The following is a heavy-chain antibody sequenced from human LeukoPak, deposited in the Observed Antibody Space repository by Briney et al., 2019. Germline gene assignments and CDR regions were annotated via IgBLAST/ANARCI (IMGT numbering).Heavy chain of an antibody. CDR1: GLTFSWYW. CDR2: IKEDGSEQ. CDR3: ISHGGPSTYEYFNH. J-gene: IGHJ1*01. D-gene: IGHD3-10*01. Sequence: PGGTLTLSCAASGLTFSWYWMTWVRQTPGKGLEWVANIKEDGSEQYYLDSVRGRFTISRDNAKNSVHLQINSLRVEDTAVYYCISHGGPSTYEYFNHWGQGTLVTVSS. V-gene: IGHV3-7*01.